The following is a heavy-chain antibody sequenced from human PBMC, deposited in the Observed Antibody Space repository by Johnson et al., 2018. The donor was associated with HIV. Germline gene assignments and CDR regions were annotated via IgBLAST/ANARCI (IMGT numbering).Heavy chain of an antibody. Sequence: QVLLVESGGGVVQPGRSLRLSCAASGFTFSSMHWDRQAPGKGLEWVAIISYDGSNKYYADSVKGRFTISRDNSKNTLYLQMNSLRAEDTAVYYCAKEDRIAVTRVTWGALDIWGQGTMVTVSS. D-gene: IGHD4-17*01. CDR3: AKEDRIAVTRVTWGALDI. CDR2: ISYDGSNK. V-gene: IGHV3-30*04. CDR1: GFTFSS. J-gene: IGHJ3*02.